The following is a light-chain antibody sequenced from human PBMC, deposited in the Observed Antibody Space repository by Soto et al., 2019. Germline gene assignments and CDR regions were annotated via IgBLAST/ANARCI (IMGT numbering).Light chain of an antibody. CDR1: QSVSSSY. J-gene: IGKJ2*01. CDR2: GAS. Sequence: EIVLSQSPGTLSLSPGERATLSCRASQSVSSSYLAWYQQKPGQAPRLLIYGASSRATGTPDRFSGSGSGTDFALTISRLEPEDFAVYYCQQYGSSSYTFGQGNKLEIK. V-gene: IGKV3-20*01. CDR3: QQYGSSSYT.